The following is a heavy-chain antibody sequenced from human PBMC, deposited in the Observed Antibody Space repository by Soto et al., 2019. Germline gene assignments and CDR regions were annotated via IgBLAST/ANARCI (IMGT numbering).Heavy chain of an antibody. CDR3: AHSLYGSGTVY. CDR1: GFSLSTSGVG. J-gene: IGHJ4*02. D-gene: IGHD3-10*01. V-gene: IGHV2-5*02. CDR2: IYWDDDK. Sequence: QITLKESGPTLVKPTQTLTLTCTFSGFSLSTSGVGVGWIRQPPGKALEWLALIYWDDDKRYSPSLKSRLTITKDTSKNQVVLTMTNIDPVDTATCYWAHSLYGSGTVYCGQGTLVTVSS.